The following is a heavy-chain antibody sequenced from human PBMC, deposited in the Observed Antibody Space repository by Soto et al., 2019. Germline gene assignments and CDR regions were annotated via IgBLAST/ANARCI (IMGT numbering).Heavy chain of an antibody. Sequence: GASVKVSCKASGGTFSSYAISWVRQAPGQGLEWMGGIIPIFGTANYAQKFQGRVTITADESTSTAYMELSSLRSEDTAVYYCARSRSGSYRLFDYWGQGTLVTVSS. V-gene: IGHV1-69*13. CDR1: GGTFSSYA. D-gene: IGHD1-26*01. J-gene: IGHJ4*02. CDR3: ARSRSGSYRLFDY. CDR2: IIPIFGTA.